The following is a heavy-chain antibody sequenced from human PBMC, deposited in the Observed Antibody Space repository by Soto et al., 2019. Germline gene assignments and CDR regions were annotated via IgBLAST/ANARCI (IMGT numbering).Heavy chain of an antibody. CDR1: GFVFSSYG. Sequence: QVQLVESGGAVVQPGRSLRLSCAASGFVFSSYGMHWVRQAPGKGLEWVTVISFNGNNKYYADSVKGRFTISRDNSKNALYLRMNGLRPEDTAVYYCARVGTVFGVAPYGMDVWGQGTTVTVSS. J-gene: IGHJ6*02. CDR2: ISFNGNNK. D-gene: IGHD3-3*01. V-gene: IGHV3-30*03. CDR3: ARVGTVFGVAPYGMDV.